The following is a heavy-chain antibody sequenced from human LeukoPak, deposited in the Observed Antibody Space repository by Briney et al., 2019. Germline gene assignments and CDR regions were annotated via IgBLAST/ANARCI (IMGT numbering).Heavy chain of an antibody. Sequence: PSETLSLTCTVSGGSISSGSYYWSWIRQPAGKGLEWIGRFYTRGNTNYNPSLKSRVTISIDTSKNQFSLKLGSVTAADTAVYYCASGPKLRFFPSYYMDVWGKGTTVTVSS. V-gene: IGHV4-61*02. CDR3: ASGPKLRFFPSYYMDV. CDR1: GGSISSGSYY. J-gene: IGHJ6*03. D-gene: IGHD3-3*01. CDR2: FYTRGNT.